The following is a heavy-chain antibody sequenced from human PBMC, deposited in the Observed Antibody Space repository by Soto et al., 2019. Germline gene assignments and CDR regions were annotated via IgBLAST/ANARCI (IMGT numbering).Heavy chain of an antibody. J-gene: IGHJ3*01. CDR3: ARARWYDAFDV. CDR1: GFFISSGNN. Sequence: SETLSLTCAVSGFFISSGNNWGWIREPPGKGLDWIGSIFHGGNTYYNPSLKSRVTISVDMSKNQYSLKLNSVTAADTAVYYCARARWYDAFDVWGQGTVVTVSS. V-gene: IGHV4-38-2*01. D-gene: IGHD2-15*01. CDR2: IFHGGNT.